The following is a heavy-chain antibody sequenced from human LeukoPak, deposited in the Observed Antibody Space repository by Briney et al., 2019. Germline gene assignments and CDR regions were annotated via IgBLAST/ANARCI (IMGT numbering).Heavy chain of an antibody. Sequence: GASVKVSCKASGGTFSSYAISWVRQAPGQGLEWMGGIIPIFGTANYAQKFQSRVTITTDESTSTAYMELSSLRSEDTAVYYCATTFVRFGEFVDWGQGTLVTVSS. J-gene: IGHJ4*02. V-gene: IGHV1-69*05. CDR2: IIPIFGTA. CDR3: ATTFVRFGEFVD. CDR1: GGTFSSYA. D-gene: IGHD3-10*01.